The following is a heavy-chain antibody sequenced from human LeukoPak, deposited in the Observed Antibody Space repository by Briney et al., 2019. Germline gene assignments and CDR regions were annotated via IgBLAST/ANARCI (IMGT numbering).Heavy chain of an antibody. Sequence: PGGSLRLSCGASGFTFSSYEMNWVRQAPGKGLEWVSYISSSGSTIYYADSVKGRFTISRDNAKNSLYLQMNSLRAEDTAVYYCARPPAARRGDYWGQGTLVTVS. CDR1: GFTFSSYE. V-gene: IGHV3-48*03. CDR2: ISSSGSTI. J-gene: IGHJ4*02. CDR3: ARPPAARRGDY. D-gene: IGHD6-6*01.